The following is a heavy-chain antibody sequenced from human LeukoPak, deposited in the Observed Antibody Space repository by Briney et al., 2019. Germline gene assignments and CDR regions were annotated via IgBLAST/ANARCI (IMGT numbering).Heavy chain of an antibody. CDR1: GGSISSYY. CDR3: ARRNYYTSGNYYDY. V-gene: IGHV4-59*01. J-gene: IGHJ4*02. D-gene: IGHD3-10*01. CDR2: IYYSGST. Sequence: KSSETLSLTCTVSGGSISSYYWSWIRQPPGKGLEWIGYIYYSGSTNYNPSLKSRVTMSVDTSKNQFSLKLSSVTAADTAVYYCARRNYYTSGNYYDYWGQGTLVTVSS.